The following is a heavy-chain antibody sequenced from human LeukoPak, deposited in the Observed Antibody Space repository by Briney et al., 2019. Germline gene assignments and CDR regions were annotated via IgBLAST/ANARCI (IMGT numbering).Heavy chain of an antibody. CDR2: ISTYNGDT. Sequence: ASVKVSCKASGGTFSNYAISWVRQAPGQGLEWMGWISTYNGDTSYVQNLQGRVTMTTDTSTSTAYMELMSLRSDDTAVYYCLRDAQRPRLTPDYWGQGTLVTVSS. CDR1: GGTFSNYA. CDR3: LRDAQRPRLTPDY. V-gene: IGHV1-18*01. J-gene: IGHJ4*02. D-gene: IGHD6-25*01.